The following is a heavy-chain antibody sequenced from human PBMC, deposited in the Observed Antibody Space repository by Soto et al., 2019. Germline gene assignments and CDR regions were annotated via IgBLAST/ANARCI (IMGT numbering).Heavy chain of an antibody. CDR3: ARDHHRYSGYDYVDY. CDR2: ISSSSSYT. V-gene: IGHV3-11*05. D-gene: IGHD5-12*01. J-gene: IGHJ4*02. CDR1: GFTFSDYY. Sequence: GGSLRLSCAASGFTFSDYYMSWIRQAPGKGLEWVSYISSSSSYTNYADSVKGRFTLSRDNAKNSLYLQMNSLRAEDTAVYYCARDHHRYSGYDYVDYWGQGTLVTVSS.